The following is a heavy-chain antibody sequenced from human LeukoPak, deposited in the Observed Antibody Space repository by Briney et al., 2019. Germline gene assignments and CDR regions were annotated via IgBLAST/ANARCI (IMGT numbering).Heavy chain of an antibody. Sequence: PSETLSLTCAVYGGSFSGYYWSWIRQPPGKGLEWIGEINHSGSTNYNPSLKSRVTISVDTSKNQFSLKLSSVTAADTAVYHCARGGGGPRYWGQGTLVTVSS. CDR1: GGSFSGYY. D-gene: IGHD2-15*01. J-gene: IGHJ4*02. CDR2: INHSGST. CDR3: ARGGGGPRY. V-gene: IGHV4-34*01.